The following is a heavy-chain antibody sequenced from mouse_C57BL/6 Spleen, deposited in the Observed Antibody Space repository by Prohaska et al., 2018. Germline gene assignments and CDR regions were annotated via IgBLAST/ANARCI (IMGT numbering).Heavy chain of an antibody. J-gene: IGHJ2*01. D-gene: IGHD2-5*01. CDR2: IFPGSGST. CDR3: ARTYYSRRYFDY. Sequence: VKQRPGQGLEWIGWIFPGSGSTYYNEKFKGKATLTVDKSSSTAYMLLSSLTSEDSAVYFCARTYYSRRYFDYWGQGTTLTVSS. V-gene: IGHV1-75*01.